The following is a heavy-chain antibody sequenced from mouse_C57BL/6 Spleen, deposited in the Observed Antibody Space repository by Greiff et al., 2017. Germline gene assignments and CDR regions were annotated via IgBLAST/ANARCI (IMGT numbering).Heavy chain of an antibody. V-gene: IGHV1-72*01. CDR2: IDPNSGGT. J-gene: IGHJ4*01. CDR1: GYTFTSYW. Sequence: VQLQQPGAELVKPGASVKLSCKASGYTFTSYWMHWVKQRPGRGLEWIGRIDPNSGGTKYNEKFKSKATLTVDKPSSTAYMQLSSLTSEDSAVYYCAGMVTTGDYYAMDYWGQGTSVTVSS. CDR3: AGMVTTGDYYAMDY. D-gene: IGHD2-3*01.